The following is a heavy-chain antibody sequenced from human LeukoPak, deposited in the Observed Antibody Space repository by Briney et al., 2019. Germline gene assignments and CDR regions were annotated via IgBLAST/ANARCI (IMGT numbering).Heavy chain of an antibody. D-gene: IGHD2-15*01. V-gene: IGHV1-69*05. Sequence: SVKVSCKASGGTFSSYAISWVRQAPGQGLEWMGRIIPIFGTANYAQKFQGRVTITTDGSTSTAYMELSSQRSEDTAVYYCARSEVVAAQISDYWGQGTLVTVSS. CDR3: ARSEVVAAQISDY. J-gene: IGHJ4*02. CDR2: IIPIFGTA. CDR1: GGTFSSYA.